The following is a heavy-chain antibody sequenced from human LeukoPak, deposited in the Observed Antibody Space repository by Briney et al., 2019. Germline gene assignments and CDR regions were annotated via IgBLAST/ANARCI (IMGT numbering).Heavy chain of an antibody. CDR3: AKVANWKYGHHDY. V-gene: IGHV3-23*01. D-gene: IGHD1-7*01. Sequence: GGSLRLSCAASGFTFSSYAMSWVRQAAGKGLEWVAAISGRDGTTYYADSVKGRFTISRDNSKYTLSLQMNSLRAEDTAVYYCAKVANWKYGHHDYWGQGTLVTVSS. CDR2: ISGRDGTT. CDR1: GFTFSSYA. J-gene: IGHJ4*02.